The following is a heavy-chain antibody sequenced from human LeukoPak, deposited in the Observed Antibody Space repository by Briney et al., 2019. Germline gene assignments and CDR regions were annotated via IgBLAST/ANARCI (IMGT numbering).Heavy chain of an antibody. D-gene: IGHD1-1*01. CDR3: AREKGVEMVDP. J-gene: IGHJ5*02. CDR2: IIPIFGTA. CDR1: GGTFSSYA. Sequence: GASVKVSCKASGGTFSSYAISWVRQAPGQGLEWMGGIIPIFGTANYAQKLQGRVTITTDESTSTAYMELSSLRAEDTAVYYCAREKGVEMVDPWGQGTLVTVSS. V-gene: IGHV1-69*05.